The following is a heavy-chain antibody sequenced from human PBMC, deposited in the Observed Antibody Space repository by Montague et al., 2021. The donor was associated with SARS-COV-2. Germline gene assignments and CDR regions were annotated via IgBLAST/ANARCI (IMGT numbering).Heavy chain of an antibody. CDR2: IYYTGTT. J-gene: IGHJ4*02. Sequence: SETLSLTCTVSGDSVKTNLYYWGWIRQPPGKGLEWIGNIYYTGTTYYNPSLKSRVTMSVDTSKNQFSLKLTSVTAADTAVYYCANADRCSGSCYSPFDSWGQGSLVTVSS. D-gene: IGHD2-15*01. CDR1: GDSVKTNLYY. V-gene: IGHV4-39*01. CDR3: ANADRCSGSCYSPFDS.